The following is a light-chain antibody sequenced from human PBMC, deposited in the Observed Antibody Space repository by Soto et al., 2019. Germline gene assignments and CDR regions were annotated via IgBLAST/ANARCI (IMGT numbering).Light chain of an antibody. CDR1: RSLTTN. CDR3: QQYDDWPLT. V-gene: IGKV3-15*01. J-gene: IGKJ5*01. CDR2: DAS. Sequence: EVVMTQSPGTLSVSPGGRATLSCSASRSLTTNLAWYQKKPGQAPRLLIHDASTRATGIPARFSGSGSGTEFTLTISSLQSEDFAVYYCQQYDDWPLTFGQGTRLETK.